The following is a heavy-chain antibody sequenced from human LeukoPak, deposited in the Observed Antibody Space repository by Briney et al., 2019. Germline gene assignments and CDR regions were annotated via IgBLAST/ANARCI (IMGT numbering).Heavy chain of an antibody. V-gene: IGHV4-39*07. CDR1: GGSISSGSHY. Sequence: SETLSLTCTVSGGSISSGSHYWGWIRQPPGKGLEWIGNIYYTGSTYYNPSLKSRVTVSIDRSKNQFSLNLTSVTAADTAVYYCARDRSSGWYVVDYWGQGTLVTVSS. D-gene: IGHD6-19*01. CDR2: IYYTGST. CDR3: ARDRSSGWYVVDY. J-gene: IGHJ4*02.